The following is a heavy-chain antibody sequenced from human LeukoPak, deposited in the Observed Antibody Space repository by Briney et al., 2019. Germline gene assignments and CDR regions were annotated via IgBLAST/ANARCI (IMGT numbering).Heavy chain of an antibody. CDR3: AIGYSYGFNY. D-gene: IGHD5-18*01. J-gene: IGHJ4*02. CDR1: GGSISSYY. Sequence: PAETLSLTCTVSGGSISSYYWSWIRQPAGKGLEWIGRIYTSGSTNYNPSLKSRVTMSVDTSKNQFSLKLTSVTAADTAVYYCAIGYSYGFNYWGQGTLVTVSS. CDR2: IYTSGST. V-gene: IGHV4-4*07.